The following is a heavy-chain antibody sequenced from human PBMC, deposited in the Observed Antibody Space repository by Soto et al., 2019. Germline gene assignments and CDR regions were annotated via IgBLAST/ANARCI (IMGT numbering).Heavy chain of an antibody. Sequence: ASVKVSCKSSGYPFNTYYLHWVRQAPGQGPEWRGMIHPSGGGSTYAQKFLGRVTMTRDSSTSTVFLELTSLRSADTAVYSCARGGHIAVVTDSFDSWGQGTLVTVSS. D-gene: IGHD2-21*02. J-gene: IGHJ4*02. CDR1: GYPFNTYY. CDR2: IHPSGGGS. V-gene: IGHV1-46*02. CDR3: ARGGHIAVVTDSFDS.